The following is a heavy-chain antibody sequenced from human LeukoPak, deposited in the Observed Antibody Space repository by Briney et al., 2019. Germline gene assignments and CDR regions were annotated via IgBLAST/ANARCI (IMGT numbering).Heavy chain of an antibody. CDR1: GGSISSYY. J-gene: IGHJ6*02. Sequence: SETLSLTCTVSGGSISSYYWSWIRQPPGKGLEWIGYIYYSGSTNYNPSLKSRVTISVDTSKNQFSLKLSSVTAADTAVYYCARERWLPPYYYYGMDVWGQGTTVTVSS. CDR3: ARERWLPPYYYYGMDV. CDR2: IYYSGST. D-gene: IGHD4-23*01. V-gene: IGHV4-59*01.